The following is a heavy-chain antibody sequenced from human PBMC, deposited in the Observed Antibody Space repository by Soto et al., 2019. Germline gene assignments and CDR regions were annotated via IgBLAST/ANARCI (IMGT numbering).Heavy chain of an antibody. Sequence: PGGSLRLSCAASGFTFSSYAMHWVRQAPGKGLEWVAVISYDGSNKYYADSVKGRFTISRDNSKNTLYLQMNSLRAEDTAVYYCASLGYSYGGNLDYWGQGTLVTVSS. V-gene: IGHV3-30-3*01. CDR2: ISYDGSNK. CDR3: ASLGYSYGGNLDY. D-gene: IGHD5-18*01. J-gene: IGHJ4*02. CDR1: GFTFSSYA.